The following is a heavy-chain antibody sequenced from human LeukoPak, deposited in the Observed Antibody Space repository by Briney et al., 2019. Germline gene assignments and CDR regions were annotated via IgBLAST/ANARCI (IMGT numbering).Heavy chain of an antibody. CDR1: GFTFSSYW. J-gene: IGHJ4*02. V-gene: IGHV3-7*01. Sequence: PGGSLRRSCAASGFTFSSYWLSWVRQAPGKGLEWVANIKQDGSEKYYVDSVKGRFTISRDNGKNSLYLQMNSLRGEDTAVYYWARDSYDSSGYSKFWGQGTLVTVSS. CDR2: IKQDGSEK. CDR3: ARDSYDSSGYSKF. D-gene: IGHD3-22*01.